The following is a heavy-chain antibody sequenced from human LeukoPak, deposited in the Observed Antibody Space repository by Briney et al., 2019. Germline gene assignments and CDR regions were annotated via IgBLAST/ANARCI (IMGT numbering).Heavy chain of an antibody. D-gene: IGHD3-3*01. Sequence: GGSLRLSCAASGFTFSSFTMGWVRQAPGKGLEWVSAIGGSGSSTYYADSVKGRFTISRDNSKNTLSLHMNSLRAEDTAVYYCTKKEWNWGQGTLVTVSS. CDR1: GFTFSSFT. J-gene: IGHJ4*02. CDR3: TKKEWN. V-gene: IGHV3-23*01. CDR2: IGGSGSST.